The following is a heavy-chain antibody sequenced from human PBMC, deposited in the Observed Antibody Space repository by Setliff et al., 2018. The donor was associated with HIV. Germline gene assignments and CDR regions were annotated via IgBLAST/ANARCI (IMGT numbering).Heavy chain of an antibody. D-gene: IGHD2-2*01. CDR3: ARDYCSSTSCYYFDY. Sequence: GSLRLACAASGFTFSDYYMSWIRQAPGKGLEWVSYISSSSSYIYYADSVKRRFTISRDNAKNALYLQMNSLRAEDTAVYYCARDYCSSTSCYYFDYWGQGTLVTVSS. CDR2: ISSSSSYI. J-gene: IGHJ4*02. V-gene: IGHV3-11*06. CDR1: GFTFSDYY.